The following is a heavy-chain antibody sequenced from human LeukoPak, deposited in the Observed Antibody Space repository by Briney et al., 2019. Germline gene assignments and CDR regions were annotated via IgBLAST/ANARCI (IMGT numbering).Heavy chain of an antibody. J-gene: IGHJ4*02. CDR2: IIPIFGTA. D-gene: IGHD3-22*01. CDR3: ARALTPYYYDSSGYYRLDY. Sequence: ASVNVSCMASGGTFSSYAISWVRQAPGQGLEWVGGIIPIFGTANYAQKFQGRVTITTDESTSTAYMELSSLRSEDTAVYYCARALTPYYYDSSGYYRLDYWGQGTLVTVSS. V-gene: IGHV1-69*05. CDR1: GGTFSSYA.